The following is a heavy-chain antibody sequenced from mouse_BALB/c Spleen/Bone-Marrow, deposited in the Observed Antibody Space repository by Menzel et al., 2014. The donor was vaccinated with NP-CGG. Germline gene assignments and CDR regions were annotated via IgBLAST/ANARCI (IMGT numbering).Heavy chain of an antibody. CDR3: ANYRYGWYFDV. V-gene: IGHV14-3*02. CDR2: IDPANGNT. Sequence: EVQGVESGAELVKPGASVKLSCTASGFNIKDTYMHWVKRRPEQGLEWIGRIDPANGNTKYDPKFQGKATITADTSSNTAYLQLSSLTSEDTAVYYCANYRYGWYFDVWGAGTTVTVSS. J-gene: IGHJ1*01. CDR1: GFNIKDTY. D-gene: IGHD2-14*01.